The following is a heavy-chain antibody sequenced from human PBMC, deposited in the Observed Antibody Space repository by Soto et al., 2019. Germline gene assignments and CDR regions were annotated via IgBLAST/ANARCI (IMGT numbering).Heavy chain of an antibody. CDR2: ISGSDGST. Sequence: EVQLLESGGGLVQPGGSLRLSCAASGFTFNNYAMTWVRQAPGKGLEWVSTISGSDGSTYYADSVKGRLTISRDNSKNAQYLQMSSLRAEDTALYYCVKDWTGETYPCMDVWGQGTTVTVSS. CDR1: GFTFNNYA. J-gene: IGHJ6*01. CDR3: VKDWTGETYPCMDV. D-gene: IGHD2-8*02. V-gene: IGHV3-23*01.